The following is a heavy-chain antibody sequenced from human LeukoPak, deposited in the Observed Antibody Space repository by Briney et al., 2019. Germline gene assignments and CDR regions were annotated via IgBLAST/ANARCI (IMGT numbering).Heavy chain of an antibody. CDR2: ISSSGSTI. J-gene: IGHJ4*02. Sequence: GGSLRLSCAASGFTFSDYYMSWIRQAPGKGLEWVSYISSSGSTIYYADSVKGRFTIPRDNAKNSLYLQMNSLRAEDTAVYYCARVRYCSSTSCWDFDYWGQGTLVTVSS. CDR3: ARVRYCSSTSCWDFDY. CDR1: GFTFSDYY. D-gene: IGHD2-2*01. V-gene: IGHV3-11*04.